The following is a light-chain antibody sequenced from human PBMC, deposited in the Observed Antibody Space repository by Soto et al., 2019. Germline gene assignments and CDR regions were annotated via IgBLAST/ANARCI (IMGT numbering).Light chain of an antibody. V-gene: IGKV3D-15*01. CDR1: QTVRDN. CDR2: GAT. J-gene: IGKJ5*01. Sequence: EVVMTQSPATLSVSPGERATLSCRASQTVRDNLGWYQQKPGQPPRLLIYGATTRATGIPARFSGSGSGTDFTLTISSLEPEDSAVYYCQQRNIWPPVTFGQGTRLEIK. CDR3: QQRNIWPPVT.